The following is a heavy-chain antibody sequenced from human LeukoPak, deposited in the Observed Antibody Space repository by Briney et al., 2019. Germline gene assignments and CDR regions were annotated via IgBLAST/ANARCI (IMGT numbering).Heavy chain of an antibody. J-gene: IGHJ4*02. Sequence: ASVKVSCKASGGTFSSYAISWVRQAPGQGLEWMGRIIPIFGTANYAQKLQGRVTITTDESTSIAYMELSSLRSEDTAVYYCARGEGYSSSWYKEYYFDYWGQGTLVTVSS. D-gene: IGHD6-13*01. CDR2: IIPIFGTA. V-gene: IGHV1-69*05. CDR3: ARGEGYSSSWYKEYYFDY. CDR1: GGTFSSYA.